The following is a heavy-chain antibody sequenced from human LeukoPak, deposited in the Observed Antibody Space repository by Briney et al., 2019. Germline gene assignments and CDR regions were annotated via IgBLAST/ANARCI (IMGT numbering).Heavy chain of an antibody. D-gene: IGHD6-19*01. Sequence: PGGSLRLSCAASGFTFSSYAMSWVRQAPGRGLEWVSVISGSGGSTYYADSVKGRFTISRDNSKNTLYLQMNSLRAEDTAVYYCAKDLSSGWYLENYFDYWGQGTLVTVSS. V-gene: IGHV3-23*01. CDR3: AKDLSSGWYLENYFDY. CDR2: ISGSGGST. J-gene: IGHJ4*02. CDR1: GFTFSSYA.